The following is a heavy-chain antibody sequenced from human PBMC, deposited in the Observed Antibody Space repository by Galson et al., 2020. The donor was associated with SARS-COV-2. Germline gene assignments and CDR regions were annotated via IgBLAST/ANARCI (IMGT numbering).Heavy chain of an antibody. D-gene: IGHD6-19*01. J-gene: IGHJ5*02. V-gene: IGHV3-30*18. CDR2: ISYDGSNK. CDR1: GFTFSDHA. Sequence: GESLKISCAASGFTFSDHAMHWVRQAPGKGLEWVAVISYDGSNKYYADSVKGRFTISRDNSKNTLYLQMNSLRAEDTAVYYCAKDLMGSSGWYGGAWFDPWGQGTLVTVSS. CDR3: AKDLMGSSGWYGGAWFDP.